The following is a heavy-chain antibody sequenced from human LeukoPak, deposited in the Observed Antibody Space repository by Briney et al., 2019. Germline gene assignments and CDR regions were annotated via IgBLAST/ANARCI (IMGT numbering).Heavy chain of an antibody. CDR2: ISGSGGST. V-gene: IGHV3-23*01. CDR3: AKVSRTKSWQQLDFDY. CDR1: GFTCGSYA. J-gene: IGHJ4*02. Sequence: GGSLRLSCAASGFTCGSYAMSWVRQAPGKGLDWVSAISGSGGSTYYADSVKGRFTISRDNSKNTLYLQMNSLRAEDTAVYYCAKVSRTKSWQQLDFDYWGQGTLVTVSS. D-gene: IGHD6-13*01.